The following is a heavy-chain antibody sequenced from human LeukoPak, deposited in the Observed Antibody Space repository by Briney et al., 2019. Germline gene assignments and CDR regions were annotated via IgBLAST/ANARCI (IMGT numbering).Heavy chain of an antibody. J-gene: IGHJ4*02. V-gene: IGHV3-30*02. CDR2: ISYDGNKK. CDR3: AKDRGSGTYYLIPDY. D-gene: IGHD3-10*01. Sequence: PGGSLRLSCEASGFLFSGFGMHWVRQSPGKGLEWIAFISYDGNKKYCGDSVKGRFTISRDSSKNILYLQMNSLTTEDTAVYYCAKDRGSGTYYLIPDYWGQGTLVIVSS. CDR1: GFLFSGFG.